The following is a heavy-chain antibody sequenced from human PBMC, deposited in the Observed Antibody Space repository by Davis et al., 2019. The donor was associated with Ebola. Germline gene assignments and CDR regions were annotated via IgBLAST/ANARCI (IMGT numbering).Heavy chain of an antibody. D-gene: IGHD3-10*01. CDR3: ARGTMVQGVISYWYFDL. Sequence: GGSLRLSCAASGFTFSSYAMHWVRQAPGKGLEWVAVISYDGSNKYYADSVKGRFTISRDNSKNTLYLQMNSLRAEDTAVYYCARGTMVQGVISYWYFDLWGRGTLVTVSS. CDR1: GFTFSSYA. V-gene: IGHV3-30-3*01. J-gene: IGHJ2*01. CDR2: ISYDGSNK.